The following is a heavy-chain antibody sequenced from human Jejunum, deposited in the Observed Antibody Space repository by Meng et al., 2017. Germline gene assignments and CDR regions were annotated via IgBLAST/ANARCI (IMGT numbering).Heavy chain of an antibody. CDR1: GGSFSGYY. CDR3: ARYGGSGSYWHFDP. V-gene: IGHV4-34*01. D-gene: IGHD3-10*01. Sequence: QVQLQQWGAGVLKPSETLSLTCAVYGGSFSGYYWTWIRQPPGKGLEWIGEINHSGSPNYNPSLKSRVTMSIDTSKIQFSLKLSSVTAADAAVYYCARYGGSGSYWHFDPWGRGTLVTVSS. J-gene: IGHJ2*01. CDR2: INHSGSP.